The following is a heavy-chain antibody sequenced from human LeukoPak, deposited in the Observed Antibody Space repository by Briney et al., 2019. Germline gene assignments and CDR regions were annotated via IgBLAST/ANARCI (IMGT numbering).Heavy chain of an antibody. J-gene: IGHJ4*02. Sequence: GESLKISCKGSGYSFTNYWIGWVRQMPGKGLEWMGVIYPGDSDTTYSPSFQGRVTISADKSISTAYLQWSSLKASDTAIYYCARLDGDLSYWGQGTLVTVSS. V-gene: IGHV5-51*01. CDR1: GYSFTNYW. CDR2: IYPGDSDT. CDR3: ARLDGDLSY. D-gene: IGHD4-17*01.